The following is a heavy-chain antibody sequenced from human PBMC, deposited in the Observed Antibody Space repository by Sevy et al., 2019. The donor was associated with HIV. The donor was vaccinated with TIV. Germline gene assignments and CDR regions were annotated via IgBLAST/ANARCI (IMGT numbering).Heavy chain of an antibody. J-gene: IGHJ4*02. Sequence: GGSLRLSCAGSGFTFTTSAMSWVRQAPGKGLEWVSGISGSGGSTNYADSGKGRCTISRDNSKNTLYLQMNSLRAEDTAVYYCAKWGTSTVITHFDYWGQGTLVTVSS. D-gene: IGHD4-17*01. V-gene: IGHV3-23*01. CDR1: GFTFTTSA. CDR3: AKWGTSTVITHFDY. CDR2: ISGSGGST.